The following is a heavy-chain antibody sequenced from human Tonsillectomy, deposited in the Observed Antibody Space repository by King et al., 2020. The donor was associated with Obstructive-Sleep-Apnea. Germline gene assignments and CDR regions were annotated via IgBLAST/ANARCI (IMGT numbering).Heavy chain of an antibody. Sequence: VQLVESGGGLVQPGGSLRLSCAASGFTFSSYDMHWVRQPTGKGLEWVSTIGTAGDTNYPDSVKGRFTISRENAKNSLYLQMNSMRAGDTAVYYCARGGDYAGRGYLDYWGQGTVVTVSS. CDR2: IGTAGDT. V-gene: IGHV3-13*04. CDR1: GFTFSSYD. CDR3: ARGGDYAGRGYLDY. J-gene: IGHJ4*02. D-gene: IGHD4-17*01.